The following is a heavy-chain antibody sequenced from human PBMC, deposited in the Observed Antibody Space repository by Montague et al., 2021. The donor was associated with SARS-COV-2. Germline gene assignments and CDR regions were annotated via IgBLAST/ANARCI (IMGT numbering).Heavy chain of an antibody. CDR3: ARGRQTVVTYGSGRRGRAFDY. V-gene: IGHV4-34*01. J-gene: IGHJ3*01. D-gene: IGHD3-10*01. Sequence: SETLSLTCAIYGGSFSSYYWSWIRQPPGKGLEWIGEVNQSGTTIYNPSVKSGVTISEDTSKNQFYLGLNSVTAADTAVYYCARGRQTVVTYGSGRRGRAFDYWGQGTMVTVSS. CDR2: VNQSGTT. CDR1: GGSFSSYY.